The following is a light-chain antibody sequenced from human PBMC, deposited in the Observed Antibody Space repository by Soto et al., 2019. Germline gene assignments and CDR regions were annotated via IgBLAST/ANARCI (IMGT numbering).Light chain of an antibody. V-gene: IGLV3-9*01. CDR1: NIGIKN. CDR3: QVWDSSTARV. CDR2: RDS. Sequence: SYALTQPLSVSGAMGQTARITCGGNNIGIKNVHWYQQKPGQAPVLVIYRDSNRPSVIPERFSGSNSGNTATLTISRAQAGDEADYYCQVWDSSTARVFGGVTKLTVL. J-gene: IGLJ3*02.